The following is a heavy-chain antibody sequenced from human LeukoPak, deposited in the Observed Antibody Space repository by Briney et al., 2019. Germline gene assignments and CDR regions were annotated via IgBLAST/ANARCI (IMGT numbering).Heavy chain of an antibody. V-gene: IGHV1-2*02. CDR2: INPNSGGT. CDR1: VYAFTGYY. J-gene: IGHJ6*02. CDR3: ARVQYQLLRYSSYGMDV. D-gene: IGHD2-2*01. Sequence: ASVKVSCKASVYAFTGYYMHWVRQAPGQGLEWMGLINPNSGGTNYAQKFQGRVTMTRDTSISTAYMELSRLRSDDTAVYYCARVQYQLLRYSSYGMDVWGQGTTVTVSS.